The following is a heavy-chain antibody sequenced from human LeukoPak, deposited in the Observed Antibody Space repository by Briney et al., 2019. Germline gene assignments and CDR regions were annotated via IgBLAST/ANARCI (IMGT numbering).Heavy chain of an antibody. Sequence: GSLRLSCAASGFTFSDYYMSWIRQAPGKGLEWVSYISSSGSTIYYADSVKGRFTISRDNAKNSLYLQMNSPRAEDTAVYYCASGEMATPFDYWGQGTLVTVSS. CDR1: GFTFSDYY. V-gene: IGHV3-11*01. CDR2: ISSSGSTI. D-gene: IGHD5-24*01. J-gene: IGHJ4*02. CDR3: ASGEMATPFDY.